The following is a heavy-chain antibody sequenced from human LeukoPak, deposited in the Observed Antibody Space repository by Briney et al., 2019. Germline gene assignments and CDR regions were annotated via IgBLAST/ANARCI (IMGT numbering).Heavy chain of an antibody. D-gene: IGHD2-2*01. CDR3: AKDIGYQLPGEGFDY. J-gene: IGHJ4*02. Sequence: PGGSLRLSCAASGFTFDDYAMHWVRQAPGKGLEWVSGISWNSGSIGYADSVKGRFTISRDNAKNSLYLQMNSLRAEDTALYYCAKDIGYQLPGEGFDYWGQGPLVTVSS. V-gene: IGHV3-9*01. CDR1: GFTFDDYA. CDR2: ISWNSGSI.